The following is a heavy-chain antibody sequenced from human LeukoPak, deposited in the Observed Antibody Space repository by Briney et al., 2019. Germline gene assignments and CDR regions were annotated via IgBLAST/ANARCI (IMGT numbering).Heavy chain of an antibody. Sequence: GGSLRLSCVASGFTFGKYWMAWVRQAPGKGLEWLANIEQDGSEEYYLDSVRGRFTVSRDNAENTLYLQMNSLRAEDAAVYYCSNGIYDRSYWGQGTQVTVSS. D-gene: IGHD3-22*01. CDR1: GFTFGKYW. CDR2: IEQDGSEE. J-gene: IGHJ4*02. V-gene: IGHV3-7*01. CDR3: SNGIYDRSY.